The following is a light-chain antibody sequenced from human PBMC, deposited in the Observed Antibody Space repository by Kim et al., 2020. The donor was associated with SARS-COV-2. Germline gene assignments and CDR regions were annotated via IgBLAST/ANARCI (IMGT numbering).Light chain of an antibody. CDR1: KLGYKY. CDR2: QDS. J-gene: IGLJ2*01. CDR3: QAWDSSTAVV. V-gene: IGLV3-1*01. Sequence: VSPGQTASITCSGDKLGYKYACWYQQKPGQSPVLVIYQDSKRPSGIPARFSGSNSGNTATLTIIGTQAMDEADYYCQAWDSSTAVVFGGGTQLTVL.